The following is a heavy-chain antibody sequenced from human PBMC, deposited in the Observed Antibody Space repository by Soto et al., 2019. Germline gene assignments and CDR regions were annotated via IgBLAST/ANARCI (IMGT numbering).Heavy chain of an antibody. CDR1: GYSLTSYW. D-gene: IGHD3-3*01. Sequence: GESLKISCKGSGYSLTSYWIGWVRQMPGKGLEWMGIIYPGDSDTRYSPSFQGQVTISADKSISTAYLQWSSLKASDTAMYYCATSFYDFWSGYNPHGMDVWGQGTTVTVSS. CDR2: IYPGDSDT. V-gene: IGHV5-51*01. CDR3: ATSFYDFWSGYNPHGMDV. J-gene: IGHJ6*02.